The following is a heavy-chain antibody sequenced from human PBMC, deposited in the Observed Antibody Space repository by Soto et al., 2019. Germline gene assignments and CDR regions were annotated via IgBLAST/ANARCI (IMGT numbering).Heavy chain of an antibody. Sequence: SETLSLTCTVSGGSISNYYWSWIRQPPGKGLEWIGFIYHSGNTNYNPSLKSRVTISIDTSKNQFSLKLNSVTAADTAVYYCAGDRGIASSDRFDYWGPGTLVTVSS. CDR3: AGDRGIASSDRFDY. CDR2: IYHSGNT. CDR1: GGSISNYY. J-gene: IGHJ4*02. D-gene: IGHD6-13*01. V-gene: IGHV4-59*01.